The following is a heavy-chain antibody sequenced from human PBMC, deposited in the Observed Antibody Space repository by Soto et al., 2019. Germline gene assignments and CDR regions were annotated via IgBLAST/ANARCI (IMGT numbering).Heavy chain of an antibody. Sequence: VASVKVSCKASGYTFTSYYMHWVRQAPGQGLEWMGIINPSGGSTSYAQKFQGRVTMTRDTSTSTVYMELSSPRSEDTAVYYCARDIHPTYYYDSSGSHRPYYFDYWGQGTLVTVSS. CDR3: ARDIHPTYYYDSSGSHRPYYFDY. CDR2: INPSGGST. J-gene: IGHJ4*02. D-gene: IGHD3-22*01. V-gene: IGHV1-46*01. CDR1: GYTFTSYY.